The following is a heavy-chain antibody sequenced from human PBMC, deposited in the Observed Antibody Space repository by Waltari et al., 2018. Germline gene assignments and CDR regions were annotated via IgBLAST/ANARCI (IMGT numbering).Heavy chain of an antibody. Sequence: QVQLVQSGAEVKKPGASVKVSCKASGYTFTSYGISWVRQAPGQGLEWMGWISAYNGNTNYARKLQGRVTMTTDTSTSTAYMELRSLRSDDTAVYYCARDPDYGDYGYYYYGMDVWGQGTTVTVSS. CDR1: GYTFTSYG. CDR3: ARDPDYGDYGYYYYGMDV. V-gene: IGHV1-18*01. CDR2: ISAYNGNT. D-gene: IGHD4-17*01. J-gene: IGHJ6*02.